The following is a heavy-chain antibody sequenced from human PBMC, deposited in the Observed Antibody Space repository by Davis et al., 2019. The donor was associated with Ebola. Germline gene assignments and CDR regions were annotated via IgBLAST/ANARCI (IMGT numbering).Heavy chain of an antibody. CDR2: ISSSSSTI. V-gene: IGHV3-48*01. D-gene: IGHD4-17*01. CDR1: GFTFSSYS. Sequence: GGSLRLSCAASGFTFSSYSMNWVRQAPGKGLEWVSYISSSSSTIYYADSVKGRFTISRDNSKNTVYLQMNSLRAEDTAVYYCTRHVSGDFWYFDLWGRGTLVTVSS. CDR3: TRHVSGDFWYFDL. J-gene: IGHJ2*01.